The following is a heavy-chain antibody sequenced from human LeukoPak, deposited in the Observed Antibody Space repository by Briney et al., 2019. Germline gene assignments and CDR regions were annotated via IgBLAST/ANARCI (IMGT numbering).Heavy chain of an antibody. D-gene: IGHD3-22*01. CDR3: AVDYYDSSGLLG. Sequence: PGGSLRLSCAASGFTFSNAWMSWVRQAPGKGLELVGRIKSKTDGGTTDYAAPVKGRFTISRDDSKNTLYLQMNSLKTEDTVVYYCAVDYYDSSGLLGWGQGTLVTVSS. CDR1: GFTFSNAW. J-gene: IGHJ4*02. V-gene: IGHV3-15*01. CDR2: IKSKTDGGTT.